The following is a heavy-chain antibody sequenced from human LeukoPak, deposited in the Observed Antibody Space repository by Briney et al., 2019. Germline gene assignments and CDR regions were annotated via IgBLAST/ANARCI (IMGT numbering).Heavy chain of an antibody. Sequence: GGSLRLSCVVSGFTVTSNYMTWVRQAPGKGLKWLSVIYVGGNTFYADSVKGRFTISRDNSKNTLYLQMNSLRGDDTAVYYCTRGPGYSWNDADGGYWGQGTLVTVSS. J-gene: IGHJ4*02. D-gene: IGHD1-1*01. CDR2: IYVGGNT. V-gene: IGHV3-66*01. CDR1: GFTVTSNY. CDR3: TRGPGYSWNDADGGY.